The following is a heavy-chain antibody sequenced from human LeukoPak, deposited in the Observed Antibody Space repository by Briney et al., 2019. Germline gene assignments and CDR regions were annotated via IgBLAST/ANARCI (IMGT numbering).Heavy chain of an antibody. D-gene: IGHD3-22*01. CDR1: GYTFTGYY. V-gene: IGHV1-2*06. CDR2: INPNSGGT. CDR3: ARDLLYYYDSSGYFSLDY. Sequence: ASVKVSCKASGYTFTGYYMHWVRQAPGQGLEWMVRINPNSGGTNYAQKFQGRVTMTRDTSISTAYMELSRLRSDDTAVYYCARDLLYYYDSSGYFSLDYWGQGTLVTVSS. J-gene: IGHJ4*02.